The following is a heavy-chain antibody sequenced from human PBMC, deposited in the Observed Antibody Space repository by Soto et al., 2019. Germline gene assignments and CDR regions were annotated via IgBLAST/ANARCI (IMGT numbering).Heavy chain of an antibody. J-gene: IGHJ6*02. CDR2: INPSGGST. CDR3: ARDLSSLGGMDV. Sequence: QVQLVQSGAEVKKPGASVKVSCKASGYTFTSYYIHWVRQAPGQGLEWMGIINPSGGSTTYAKKFQGRVTMTRDTSTNIVYMDLSSLRSDDTAMYYCARDLSSLGGMDVWGQGTTVTVSS. D-gene: IGHD2-2*01. CDR1: GYTFTSYY. V-gene: IGHV1-46*01.